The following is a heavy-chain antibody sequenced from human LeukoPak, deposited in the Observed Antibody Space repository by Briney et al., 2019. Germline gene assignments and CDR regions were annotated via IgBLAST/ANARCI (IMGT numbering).Heavy chain of an antibody. CDR2: IYSGGST. CDR1: GFTVSSNY. V-gene: IGHV3-66*01. Sequence: GGSLRLSCAASGFTVSSNYMSWVRQAPGKGLEWVSVIYSGGSTYYADSVKGRFTISRDNSKNTLYLQMNSLRAEDTAVYYCAREPYYDSSGPLGGFDHWGQGTLVTVSS. J-gene: IGHJ4*02. D-gene: IGHD3-22*01. CDR3: AREPYYDSSGPLGGFDH.